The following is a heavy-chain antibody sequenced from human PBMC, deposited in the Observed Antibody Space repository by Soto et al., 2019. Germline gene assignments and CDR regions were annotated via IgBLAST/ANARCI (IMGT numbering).Heavy chain of an antibody. J-gene: IGHJ4*02. V-gene: IGHV4-30-4*01. Sequence: TLSLTCTVSGGSVRSTDYYWSWIRQPPGKGLEWIGYIYHSGSAYYNPSLKSRVTISVDTSKNQFSLKLTSVTAADTAIYYCARKDYYTSGSPYWGQGTLVTVS. CDR2: IYHSGSA. CDR1: GGSVRSTDYY. CDR3: ARKDYYTSGSPY. D-gene: IGHD3-10*01.